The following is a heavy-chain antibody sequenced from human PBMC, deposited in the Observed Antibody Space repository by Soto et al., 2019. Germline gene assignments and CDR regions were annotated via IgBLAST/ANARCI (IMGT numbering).Heavy chain of an antibody. CDR2: IDKDGSTT. Sequence: EVQLVESGGGLVQPGGSLRLSGAASGFTFTNYWMHWVRQAPGKGLVWVSRIDKDGSTTTYAASVKGRSTISRDNAKNTLSAQSHSRRPEETALESCASRGRSGWAAPWGQGTLVSASS. V-gene: IGHV3-74*01. CDR3: ASRGRSGWAAP. CDR1: GFTFTNYW. D-gene: IGHD3-22*01. J-gene: IGHJ5*02.